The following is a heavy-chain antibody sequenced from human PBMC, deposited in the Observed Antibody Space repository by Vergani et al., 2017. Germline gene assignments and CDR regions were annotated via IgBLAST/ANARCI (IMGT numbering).Heavy chain of an antibody. V-gene: IGHV3-33*01. CDR2: IWYDGSNK. D-gene: IGHD1-7*01. J-gene: IGHJ4*02. Sequence: QVQLVQSGAEVKKPGASVKVSCKASGFTFSSYGMHWVRQAPGKGLEWVAVIWYDGSNKYYADSVKGRFTISRDNSKNTLYLQMNSLRAEDTAVYYCARDLSPKELGFDYWGQGTLVTVSS. CDR3: ARDLSPKELGFDY. CDR1: GFTFSSYG.